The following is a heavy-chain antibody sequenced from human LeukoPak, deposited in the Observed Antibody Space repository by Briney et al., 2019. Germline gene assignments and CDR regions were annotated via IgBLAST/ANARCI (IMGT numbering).Heavy chain of an antibody. Sequence: PGGSLRLSCAASGFTFSSYAMSWVRQAPGKGLEWVSAISGSGGSTYYADSVKGRFTISRDNSKNTLYLQMNRLRAEDTAVYYCAKAAPYCSGGSCYGSYYYYGMDVWGQGTTVTVSS. J-gene: IGHJ6*02. CDR3: AKAAPYCSGGSCYGSYYYYGMDV. D-gene: IGHD2-15*01. CDR1: GFTFSSYA. CDR2: ISGSGGST. V-gene: IGHV3-23*01.